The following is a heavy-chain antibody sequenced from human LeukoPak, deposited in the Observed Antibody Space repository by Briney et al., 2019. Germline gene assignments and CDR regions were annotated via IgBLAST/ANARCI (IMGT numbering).Heavy chain of an antibody. V-gene: IGHV4-61*01. Sequence: SETLSLTCTVSGGSVSSGTYYWSWIRQPPGKGLEWIGYIDYIGNTNYNPSLKSRVTISVGTSKNQFSLKLTSVTAADTAVYYCARTVLAAASVFDYWGQGTLVTVSS. CDR1: GGSVSSGTYY. J-gene: IGHJ4*02. D-gene: IGHD6-25*01. CDR3: ARTVLAAASVFDY. CDR2: IDYIGNT.